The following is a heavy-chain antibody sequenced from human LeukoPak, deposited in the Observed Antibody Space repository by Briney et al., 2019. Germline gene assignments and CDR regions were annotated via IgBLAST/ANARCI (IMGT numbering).Heavy chain of an antibody. J-gene: IGHJ6*02. CDR1: GFTFSSYS. Sequence: GSLRLSCAASGFTFSSYSMNWVRQAPGKGLEWVSYISSSSSTIYYADSVKGRFTISRDNAKNSLYLQMNSLRAEDTAVYYCARDAAPEEWIQLWTRGYYYYGMDVWGQGTTVTVSS. V-gene: IGHV3-48*01. CDR2: ISSSSSTI. CDR3: ARDAAPEEWIQLWTRGYYYYGMDV. D-gene: IGHD5-18*01.